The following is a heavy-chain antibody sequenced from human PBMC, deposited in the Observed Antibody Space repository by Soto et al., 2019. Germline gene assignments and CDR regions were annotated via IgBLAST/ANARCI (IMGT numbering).Heavy chain of an antibody. V-gene: IGHV4-4*02. CDR3: ARDGGWPITSVNDC. Sequence: QVQLQESGPGLVKPSGTLSLTCAVSGGSISSSNWWSWVRQPPGKGLEWIGEIFHSGGTNYNPSLKSRVTISLDKSKNQYPLKWGSATAADTAVYYCARDGGWPITSVNDCWGQGTLVTVSS. CDR2: IFHSGGT. D-gene: IGHD3-3*01. CDR1: GGSISSSNW. J-gene: IGHJ4*02.